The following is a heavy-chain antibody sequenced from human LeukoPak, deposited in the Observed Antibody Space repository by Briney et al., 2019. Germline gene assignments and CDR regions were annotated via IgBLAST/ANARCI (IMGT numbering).Heavy chain of an antibody. J-gene: IGHJ4*02. D-gene: IGHD2-2*01. CDR2: IRYDGSNK. Sequence: GGSLRLSCAASGFTFSSYGMHWVRQAPGKGLEWVAFIRYDGSNKYYADSVKGRFTISRDNSKNTLYLQMNSLRAEDTAVYYCAKVRGYCSSTSCPNFDYWGQGTLVTVSS. CDR1: GFTFSSYG. V-gene: IGHV3-30*02. CDR3: AKVRGYCSSTSCPNFDY.